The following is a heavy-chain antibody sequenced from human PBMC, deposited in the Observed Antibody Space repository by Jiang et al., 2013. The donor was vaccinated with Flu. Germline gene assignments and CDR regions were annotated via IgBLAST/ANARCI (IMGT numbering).Heavy chain of an antibody. CDR3: ARVAIGSGSHPLN. CDR2: IYYSGST. CDR1: GGSISSYY. V-gene: IGHV4-59*01. Sequence: TCTVSGGSISSYYWSWIRQPPGKGLEWIGYIYYSGSTKYNPSLKSRVTISADTSKNQFSLHLDSVTAADTAVYYCARVAIGSGSHPLNWGQGTLVTVSS. D-gene: IGHD3-10*01. J-gene: IGHJ4*02.